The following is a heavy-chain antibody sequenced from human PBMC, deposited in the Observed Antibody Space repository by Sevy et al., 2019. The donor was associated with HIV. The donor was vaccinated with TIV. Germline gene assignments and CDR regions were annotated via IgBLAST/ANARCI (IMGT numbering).Heavy chain of an antibody. CDR1: GGSISSSSYY. CDR2: FYYSGST. J-gene: IGHJ4*02. Sequence: SETLSLTCTVSGGSISSSSYYWGWIRQPPGKGLEWIGSFYYSGSTYYNPSLKSRVTISVDTSKNQFSLKLSSVTAADTAVYYCARRTSELRFLEWAFDYWGQGTLVTVSS. D-gene: IGHD3-3*01. CDR3: ARRTSELRFLEWAFDY. V-gene: IGHV4-39*01.